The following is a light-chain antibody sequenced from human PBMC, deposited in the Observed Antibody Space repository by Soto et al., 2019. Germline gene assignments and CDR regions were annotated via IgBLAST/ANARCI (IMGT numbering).Light chain of an antibody. Sequence: DIQMTQSPSSLSASVGDRVTITCRTSQRIRSSLNWYQQKPGKAPSLLIYAASRLQSGVPSRFSGSGSGTDFTLTISSLQPADFATYYCQQSYSTPFTFGPGTKVDIK. V-gene: IGKV1-39*01. CDR3: QQSYSTPFT. CDR2: AAS. J-gene: IGKJ3*01. CDR1: QRIRSS.